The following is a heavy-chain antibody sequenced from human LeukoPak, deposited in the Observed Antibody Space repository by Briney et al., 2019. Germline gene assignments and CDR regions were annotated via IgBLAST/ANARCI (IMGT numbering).Heavy chain of an antibody. CDR2: ISSSNTV. CDR1: GFAFSSYA. CDR3: ARDRMGGSFDY. J-gene: IGHJ4*02. D-gene: IGHD2-15*01. V-gene: IGHV3-48*01. Sequence: PGGSLRLSCAASGFAFSSYAMNWVRQAPGKGLEWVSFISSSNTVYYADSMKGRFTISRDNAENSLYLQMNSLRAEDTAVYYCARDRMGGSFDYWGQGTLVTVSS.